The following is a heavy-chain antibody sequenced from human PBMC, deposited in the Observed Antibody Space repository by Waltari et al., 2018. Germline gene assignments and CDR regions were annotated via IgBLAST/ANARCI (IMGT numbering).Heavy chain of an antibody. J-gene: IGHJ1*01. CDR3: ARTPRVVGVVIGTMHSETEYFQH. D-gene: IGHD3-3*01. Sequence: EVQLVESGGGLVQPGGSLRLSCAASGFTFSSYWMHWVRQAQGKGLVWVSRINSDGSSTSYADSVKGRFTISRDNAKNTLYLQMNSLRAEDTAVYYCARTPRVVGVVIGTMHSETEYFQHWGQGTLVTVSS. CDR1: GFTFSSYW. CDR2: INSDGSST. V-gene: IGHV3-74*01.